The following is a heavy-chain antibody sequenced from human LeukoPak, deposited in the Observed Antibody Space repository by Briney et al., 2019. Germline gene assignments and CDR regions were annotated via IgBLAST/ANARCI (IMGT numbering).Heavy chain of an antibody. CDR1: GYTFNIYG. Sequence: ASVKVTCKASGYTFNIYGICWVRQAPGQGLEWMGWISVYNDNTNYAQKFQGRVTMTTDTYTSTAYMELRSLRSDDTAVYFCARDSSSWYYYFYGMDVGGRGSTVTVSS. D-gene: IGHD6-13*01. CDR3: ARDSSSWYYYFYGMDV. J-gene: IGHJ6*02. CDR2: ISVYNDNT. V-gene: IGHV1-18*01.